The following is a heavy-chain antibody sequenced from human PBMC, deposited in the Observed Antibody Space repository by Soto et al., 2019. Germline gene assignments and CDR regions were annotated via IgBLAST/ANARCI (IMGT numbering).Heavy chain of an antibody. CDR3: ASGGDKADGY. Sequence: QVQLVESRGGVVQPGRSLRLSCAASGFTFSSYGMHWVRQAPGKGLEWVAVIWYDGSNKYYADSVKGRFTISRDNSKNTLYLQMNSLRAEDTAVYYCASGGDKADGYWGQGTLVTVSS. J-gene: IGHJ4*02. V-gene: IGHV3-33*01. D-gene: IGHD3-16*01. CDR2: IWYDGSNK. CDR1: GFTFSSYG.